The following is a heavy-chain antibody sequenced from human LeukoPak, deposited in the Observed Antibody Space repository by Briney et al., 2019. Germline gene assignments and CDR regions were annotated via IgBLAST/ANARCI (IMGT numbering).Heavy chain of an antibody. CDR3: ARDLRYYENY. D-gene: IGHD3-3*01. J-gene: IGHJ4*02. V-gene: IGHV3-21*01. Sequence: PGGSLRLSCAASGFTFSSYSMNWVRQAPGKGLEWVSSISSSSSYIYYADSVKGRLTISRDSAKNSLYLQMNSLRAEDTAVYYCARDLRYYENYWGQGTLVTVSS. CDR1: GFTFSSYS. CDR2: ISSSSSYI.